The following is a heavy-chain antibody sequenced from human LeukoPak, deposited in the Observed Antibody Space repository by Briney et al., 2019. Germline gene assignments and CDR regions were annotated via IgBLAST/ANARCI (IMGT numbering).Heavy chain of an antibody. D-gene: IGHD1-26*01. Sequence: QPGGLLRLSCTASGFPFSSYAIYWVRQAPGKGLVWVARVHGDGYSISYADSVRGRFTISRDNAKDTLYLHMNSLRPEDTAVYYCATAQVGAPTDFWGQGTRVTVSS. J-gene: IGHJ4*02. CDR1: GFPFSSYA. CDR3: ATAQVGAPTDF. V-gene: IGHV3-74*01. CDR2: VHGDGYSI.